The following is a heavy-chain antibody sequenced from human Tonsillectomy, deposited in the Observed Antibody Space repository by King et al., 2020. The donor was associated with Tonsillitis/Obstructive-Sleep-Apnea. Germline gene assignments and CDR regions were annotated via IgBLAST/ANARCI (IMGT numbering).Heavy chain of an antibody. CDR1: GGSISSATYY. CDR2: IYFSGST. J-gene: IGHJ4*02. D-gene: IGHD2-15*01. V-gene: IGHV4-39*01. CDR3: ARILLLYYFDY. Sequence: LQLQESGPGLVKSSETLSLTCTVSGGSISSATYYWGWVRQPPGKGLEWIGSIYFSGSTYYNPSLKSRVTISVDTSKNQFSLKLSSVTAADTALYYCARILLLYYFDYWGQGTLVTVSS.